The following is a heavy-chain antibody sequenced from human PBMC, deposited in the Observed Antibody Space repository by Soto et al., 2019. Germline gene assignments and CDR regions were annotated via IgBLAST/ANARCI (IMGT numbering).Heavy chain of an antibody. V-gene: IGHV1-69*12. CDR1: GGTFSTYA. CDR3: ARGTVVGIYYYGMDV. Sequence: QVQLVQSGAEVKKRGSSVKVSCKASGGTFSTYAISWVRQAPGQGLGWMGGIIPTFGTANYAQKFQGRVTITADESTSTAYMELSSLRSEDTAVYYCARGTVVGIYYYGMDVWGQGTTVTVSS. D-gene: IGHD2-15*01. CDR2: IIPTFGTA. J-gene: IGHJ6*02.